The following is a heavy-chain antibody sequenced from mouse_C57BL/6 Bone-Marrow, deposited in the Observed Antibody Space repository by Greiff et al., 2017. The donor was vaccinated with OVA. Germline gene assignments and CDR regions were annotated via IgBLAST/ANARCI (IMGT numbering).Heavy chain of an antibody. CDR1: GYTFTSYW. CDR2: IYPGSGST. J-gene: IGHJ4*01. Sequence: QVQLQQPGAELVKPGASVKMSCKASGYTFTSYWITWVKQRPGQGLEWIGDIYPGSGSTNYNEKFKGKATLTSDTSSSTAYMQLSSLTSEDSAIYFCARGAMDYWGQGTSVTVSS. V-gene: IGHV1-55*01. CDR3: ARGAMDY.